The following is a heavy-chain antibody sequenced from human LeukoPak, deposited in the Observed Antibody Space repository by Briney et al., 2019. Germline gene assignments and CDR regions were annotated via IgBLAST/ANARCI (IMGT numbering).Heavy chain of an antibody. J-gene: IGHJ4*02. V-gene: IGHV3-23*01. CDR1: GFTFSSYA. D-gene: IGHD1-1*01. CDR2: ISGSGGST. CDR3: AKDLRVQNWNDGFYFDY. Sequence: PGGSLRLSCAASGFTFSSYAMSWVRQAPGKGLEWVSAISGSGGSTYYADSVKGRFTISRDNSKNTLYLQMNSLGAEDTAVYYCAKDLRVQNWNDGFYFDYWGQGALVTVSS.